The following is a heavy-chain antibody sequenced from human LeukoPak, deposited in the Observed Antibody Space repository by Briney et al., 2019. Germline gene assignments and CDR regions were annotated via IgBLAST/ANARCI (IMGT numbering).Heavy chain of an antibody. V-gene: IGHV1-69*01. Sequence: SVKVSCKASGGTFSRYAISWVRQAPGQGLEWLGGIIPMFGIANYAQKFQGRVTITADESTSTAYMELSSLRSEDTAVYYCARDRPYTGGWRGFDYWGQGTLVTVSS. CDR1: GGTFSRYA. D-gene: IGHD6-19*01. J-gene: IGHJ4*02. CDR3: ARDRPYTGGWRGFDY. CDR2: IIPMFGIA.